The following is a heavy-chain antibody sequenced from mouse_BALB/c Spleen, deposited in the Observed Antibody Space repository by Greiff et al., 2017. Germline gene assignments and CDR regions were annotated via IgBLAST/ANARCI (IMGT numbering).Heavy chain of an antibody. V-gene: IGHV3-6*02. D-gene: IGHD2-2*01. CDR1: GYSITSGYY. J-gene: IGHJ3*01. CDR3: ARYGYDGGFAY. Sequence: EVHLVESGPGLVKPSQSLSLTCSVTGYSITSGYYWNWIRQFPGNKLEWMGYISYDGSNNYNPSLKNRISITRDTSKNQFFLKLNSVTTEDTATYYCARYGYDGGFAYWGQGTLVTVSA. CDR2: ISYDGSN.